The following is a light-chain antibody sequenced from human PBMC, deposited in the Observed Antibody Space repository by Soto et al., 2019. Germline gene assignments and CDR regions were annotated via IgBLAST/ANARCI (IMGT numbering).Light chain of an antibody. CDR2: STN. Sequence: QAVVTQEPSFSVSPGGTVTLTCGLSSGSVSTSYYPSWYQQTPGQAPRTLIYSTNTRSSGVPDRFSVSILGNKAALTITGAQADDESDYYCVLYMGSGIWVFGGGPKLTVL. CDR1: SGSVSTSYY. V-gene: IGLV8-61*01. J-gene: IGLJ3*02. CDR3: VLYMGSGIWV.